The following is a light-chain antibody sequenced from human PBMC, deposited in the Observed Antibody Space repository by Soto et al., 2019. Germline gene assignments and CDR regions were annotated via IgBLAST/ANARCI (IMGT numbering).Light chain of an antibody. CDR1: QSISSY. V-gene: IGKV3-11*01. CDR3: QQRCDWPLT. Sequence: EIVLMQSPGTLSLSPGERATLSCRASQSISSYLAWYQQKPGQAPRLLIYDASNRATGIPARFSGSGSATDFTLTISSLEPEDFAVYYCQQRCDWPLTFGGGTKVDI. J-gene: IGKJ4*01. CDR2: DAS.